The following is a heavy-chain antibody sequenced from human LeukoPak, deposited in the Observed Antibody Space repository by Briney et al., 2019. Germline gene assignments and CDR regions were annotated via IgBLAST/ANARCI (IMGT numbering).Heavy chain of an antibody. CDR3: ATEDYYYDSSGYCNLDY. V-gene: IGHV3-15*01. J-gene: IGHJ4*02. Sequence: GGSLRLSCAASGFTFTNAWMNWVRQAPGKGLEWVGRIKGKIDGGTTDYAAPVKGRFTISRDTSKNMLYLQMNSLKTEDTAVYYCATEDYYYDSSGYCNLDYWGQGTLVTVSP. CDR1: GFTFTNAW. D-gene: IGHD3-22*01. CDR2: IKGKIDGGTT.